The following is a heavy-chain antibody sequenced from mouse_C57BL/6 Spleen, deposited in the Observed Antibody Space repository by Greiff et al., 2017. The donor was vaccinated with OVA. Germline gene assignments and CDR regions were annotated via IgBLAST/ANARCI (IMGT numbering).Heavy chain of an antibody. V-gene: IGHV1-20*01. CDR1: GYSFTGYF. J-gene: IGHJ2*01. Sequence: EVKLLESGPELVKPGDSVKISCKASGYSFTGYFMNWVMQSHGKSLEWIGRINPYNGDTFYTQKFKGKATLTVDKSSSTAHMELRSLTSEDSAVYYCARRFDGYFDYWGQGTTLTGSS. D-gene: IGHD2-3*01. CDR2: INPYNGDT. CDR3: ARRFDGYFDY.